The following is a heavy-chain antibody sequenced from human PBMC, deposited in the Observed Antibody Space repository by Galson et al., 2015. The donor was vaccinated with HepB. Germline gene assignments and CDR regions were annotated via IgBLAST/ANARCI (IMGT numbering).Heavy chain of an antibody. J-gene: IGHJ1*01. CDR2: ISYDGSNK. Sequence: SLRLSCAASGFTFSSYAMYWVRQAPGKGLEWVAVISYDGSNKYYADSVKGRFTISRDNSKNTLYLQMNSLRAEDTAVYYCARDERPSEGITGYSSSWYVAGYFHHWGQGTLVTVSS. D-gene: IGHD6-13*01. V-gene: IGHV3-30-3*01. CDR3: ARDERPSEGITGYSSSWYVAGYFHH. CDR1: GFTFSSYA.